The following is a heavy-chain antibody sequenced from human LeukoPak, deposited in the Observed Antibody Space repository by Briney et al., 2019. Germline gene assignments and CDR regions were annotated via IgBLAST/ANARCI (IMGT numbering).Heavy chain of an antibody. CDR2: IYYSGST. D-gene: IGHD1-26*01. J-gene: IGHJ4*02. Sequence: SETLSLTCTVSGGSISSGDYYWSWIRQPPGKGLEWTGYIYYSGSTSYNPSLKSRVTISVDTSKNQFSLKLSSVTAADTAVYYCARGYSGSYGRFDYWGQGTLVTVSS. CDR3: ARGYSGSYGRFDY. CDR1: GGSISSGDYY. V-gene: IGHV4-61*08.